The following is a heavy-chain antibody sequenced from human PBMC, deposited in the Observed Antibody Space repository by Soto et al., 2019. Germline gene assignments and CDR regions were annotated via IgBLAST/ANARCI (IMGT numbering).Heavy chain of an antibody. CDR3: ARPVVAGTPDY. D-gene: IGHD2-15*01. V-gene: IGHV3-30-3*01. J-gene: IGHJ4*02. CDR2: ISADGSSQ. CDR1: GFTFSRSP. Sequence: QVQLVESGGGEVQPGTSLRLSCAASGFTFSRSPMHWVRQAPGKGLDWVGLISADGSSQHYADSVRGRFIISRDNFRSTVSLQMDRLRAEDTAVYYCARPVVAGTPDYWGQGTLVIVSS.